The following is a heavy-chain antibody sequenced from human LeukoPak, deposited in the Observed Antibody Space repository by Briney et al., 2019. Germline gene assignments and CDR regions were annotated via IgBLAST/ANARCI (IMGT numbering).Heavy chain of an antibody. V-gene: IGHV5-51*01. CDR3: ARELYGSYGQLLSFDL. J-gene: IGHJ4*02. CDR1: GYSFSNHW. D-gene: IGHD3-16*01. Sequence: LGESVKISGMGSGYSFSNHWIGWMRQRPGKGLEGMGGIYPGYSDTRYSPSFQGQGTMSVDKSIDSAFLQWSSLKASDTAIYHCARELYGSYGQLLSFDLWGPGTLVTVSS. CDR2: IYPGYSDT.